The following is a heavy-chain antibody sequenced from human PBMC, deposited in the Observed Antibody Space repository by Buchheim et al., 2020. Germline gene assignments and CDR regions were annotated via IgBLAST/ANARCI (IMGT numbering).Heavy chain of an antibody. V-gene: IGHV3-23*04. CDR1: GFIFSTYA. J-gene: IGHJ4*02. CDR2: IIDSGGKP. D-gene: IGHD1-26*01. Sequence: EVQLVESGGGLVQPGGSLRLSCAASGFIFSTYAMSWVRQAPGKGLDWVSSIIDSGGKPYYAASVKGRFTILRDNSKNTLYLQMNSLRAEDTAVYYCAKDPSLSGTYFDYWGQGTL. CDR3: AKDPSLSGTYFDY.